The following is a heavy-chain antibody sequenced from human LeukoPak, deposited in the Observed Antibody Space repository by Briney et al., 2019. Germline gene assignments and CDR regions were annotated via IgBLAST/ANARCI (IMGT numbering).Heavy chain of an antibody. V-gene: IGHV3-30*02. CDR3: ARVNFAAAAMDV. D-gene: IGHD6-13*01. Sequence: GGSLRLSCAASGFTFSSYGMHWVRQTPGKGLEWVAFIRYDGRNKYYADSVKGRFTISRDNSKNTLCLQMNSLRAEDTAVYYCARVNFAAAAMDVWGKGTTVTVSS. CDR2: IRYDGRNK. J-gene: IGHJ6*04. CDR1: GFTFSSYG.